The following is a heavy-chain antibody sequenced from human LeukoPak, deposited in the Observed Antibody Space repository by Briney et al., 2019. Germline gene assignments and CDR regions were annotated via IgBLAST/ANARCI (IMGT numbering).Heavy chain of an antibody. Sequence: TGGSLRLSCAASGFTFSSYSMNWVRQAPGKGLEWVSSISSSSSYIFYADSVKGRFTISRDNAKNSLYLQMNSLRAEDTAVYYCARDYYDSSGYYHGDYWGQGTLVTVSS. V-gene: IGHV3-21*01. CDR1: GFTFSSYS. J-gene: IGHJ4*02. CDR2: ISSSSSYI. CDR3: ARDYYDSSGYYHGDY. D-gene: IGHD3-22*01.